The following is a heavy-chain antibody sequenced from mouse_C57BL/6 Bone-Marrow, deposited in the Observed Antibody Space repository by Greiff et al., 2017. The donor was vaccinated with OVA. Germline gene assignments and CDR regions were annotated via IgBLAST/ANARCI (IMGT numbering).Heavy chain of an antibody. J-gene: IGHJ4*01. V-gene: IGHV1-19*01. D-gene: IGHD4-1*01. CDR1: GYTFTDYY. CDR3: AAGYYAMDY. CDR2: INPYNGGT. Sequence: EVQLQQSGPVLVKPGASVKMSCKASGYTFTDYYMNWVKQSHGKSLEWIGVINPYNGGTSSNQKFKGQATLTVDKSSSTAYMELNSLTSEDSAVYYCAAGYYAMDYWGQGTSVTVSS.